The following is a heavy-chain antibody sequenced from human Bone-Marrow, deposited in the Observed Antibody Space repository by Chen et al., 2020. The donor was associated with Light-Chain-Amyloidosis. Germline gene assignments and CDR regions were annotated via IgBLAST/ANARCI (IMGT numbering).Heavy chain of an antibody. Sequence: EVQLVESGGGLVQPGGSLRLSCAASGFNFSSYEMPWVRQAPGKGLEWVSYISSSGSTIYYADSVKGRFTISRDNAKNSLYLQMNSLRAEDTAVYYCATTKGRWLPSYWGQGTLVTVSS. J-gene: IGHJ4*02. D-gene: IGHD5-12*01. CDR2: ISSSGSTI. V-gene: IGHV3-48*03. CDR1: GFNFSSYE. CDR3: ATTKGRWLPSY.